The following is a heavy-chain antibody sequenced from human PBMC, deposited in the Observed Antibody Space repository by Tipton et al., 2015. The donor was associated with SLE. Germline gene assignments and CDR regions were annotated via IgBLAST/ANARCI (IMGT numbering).Heavy chain of an antibody. D-gene: IGHD1-26*01. J-gene: IGHJ3*02. CDR3: AKADWSYHDAFDI. CDR1: GFTFDDHS. Sequence: RSLRLSCAASGFTFDDHSMHWVRQAPGKGLEWVSGITWNVGTMGYADSVKGRFTISRDNAKKSLYLQMNSLRTEDTAFYYCAKADWSYHDAFDIWGQGTVVTVSS. V-gene: IGHV3-9*01. CDR2: ITWNVGTM.